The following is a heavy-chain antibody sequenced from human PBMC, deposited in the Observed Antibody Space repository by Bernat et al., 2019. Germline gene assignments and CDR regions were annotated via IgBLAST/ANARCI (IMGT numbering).Heavy chain of an antibody. CDR3: ATSSGWNHFGDH. V-gene: IGHV3-33*01. CDR2: IWYDGSNK. D-gene: IGHD6-19*01. Sequence: QVQLVESGGGVVQPGRSLRLSCAASGFIFSRYGMHWVRQAPGKGLEWVAVIWYDGSNKYYGDSVKGRFTISRDDSKNTLYLQMSSLKAEDTAVYYCATSSGWNHFGDHWGQGTRVSVSS. CDR1: GFIFSRYG. J-gene: IGHJ5*02.